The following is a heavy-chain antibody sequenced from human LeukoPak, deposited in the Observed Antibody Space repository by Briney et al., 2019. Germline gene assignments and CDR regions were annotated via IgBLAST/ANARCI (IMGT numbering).Heavy chain of an antibody. CDR2: ISSSSSYI. V-gene: IGHV3-21*01. CDR3: ARDKGHNWFDP. J-gene: IGHJ5*02. CDR1: GFTFSSYW. Sequence: GGSLRLSCAVSGFTFSSYWMHWVRQAPGKGLVWVSSISSSSSYIYYADSVKGRFTISRDNAKNSPYLQMNSLGAEDTAVYYCARDKGHNWFDPWGQGTLVTVSS.